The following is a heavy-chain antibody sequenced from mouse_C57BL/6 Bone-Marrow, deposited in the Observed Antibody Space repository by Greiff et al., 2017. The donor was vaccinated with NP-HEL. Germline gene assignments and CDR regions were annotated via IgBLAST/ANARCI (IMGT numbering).Heavy chain of an antibody. CDR2: ISSGGGYI. Sequence: EVLLVESGEGLVKPGGSLKLSCAASGFTFSSYAMSWVRQTPEKRLEWVAYISSGGGYIYYADTVKGRFTISSDNARNTLYLQMSSLKSEDTAVYYCTRVGYGAYYFDYWGQGTTLTVSS. CDR3: TRVGYGAYYFDY. J-gene: IGHJ2*01. D-gene: IGHD1-1*02. V-gene: IGHV5-9-1*02. CDR1: GFTFSSYA.